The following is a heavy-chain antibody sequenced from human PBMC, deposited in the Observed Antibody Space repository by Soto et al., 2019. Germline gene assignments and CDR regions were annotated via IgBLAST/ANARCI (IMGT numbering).Heavy chain of an antibody. CDR3: ARAPEDTAMGSYYYGMDV. Sequence: SETLSLTCTVSGGSISSYYWSWIRQPPGKGLEWTGYIYYSGSTNYNPSLKSRVTISVDTSKNQFSLKLSSVTAADTAVYYCARAPEDTAMGSYYYGMDVWGQGTTVTVSS. D-gene: IGHD5-18*01. J-gene: IGHJ6*02. V-gene: IGHV4-59*01. CDR1: GGSISSYY. CDR2: IYYSGST.